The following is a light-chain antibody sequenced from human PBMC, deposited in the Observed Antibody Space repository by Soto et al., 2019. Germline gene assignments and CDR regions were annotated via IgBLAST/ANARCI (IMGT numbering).Light chain of an antibody. CDR1: QSVSSN. J-gene: IGKJ5*01. CDR3: QQYNNWPPRST. V-gene: IGKV3-15*01. Sequence: EIVMTQSPATLSVSPGERATLSCRASQSVSSNLAWYQQKPGQAPRLLIYGASTRATGIPARFSGSGYGTEFTLTISSLQSEDFAVYYCQQYNNWPPRSTFGQGTRLEIK. CDR2: GAS.